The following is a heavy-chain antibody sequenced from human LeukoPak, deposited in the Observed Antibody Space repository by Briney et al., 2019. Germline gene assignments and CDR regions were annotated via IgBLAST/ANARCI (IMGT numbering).Heavy chain of an antibody. D-gene: IGHD5/OR15-5a*01. CDR2: INTDGSST. CDR3: ARGVSGTGPDI. J-gene: IGHJ3*02. CDR1: GFIFSSHW. Sequence: PGGSLRLSCAASGFIFSSHWMHWVRQAPEKGLVWVSRINTDGSSTDYPDSVKGRFTISRDNAKNTVYLQMNSLRAEDTAVYYCARGVSGTGPDIWGLGTKATVS. V-gene: IGHV3-74*01.